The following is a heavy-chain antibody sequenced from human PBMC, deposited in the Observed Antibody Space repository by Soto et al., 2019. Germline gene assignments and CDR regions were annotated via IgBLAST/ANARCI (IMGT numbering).Heavy chain of an antibody. Sequence: GGSLRLSCAGSGFIVSSYYMSWVRQAPGKGLEWISVIYSGGSTHYADSVKGRFTISRGNSENTLYLQLNSLRAEDTAVYYCAKSGGNGWFADAFDVWGQGTMVTVSS. D-gene: IGHD6-19*01. CDR1: GFIVSSYY. CDR2: IYSGGST. J-gene: IGHJ3*01. V-gene: IGHV3-53*01. CDR3: AKSGGNGWFADAFDV.